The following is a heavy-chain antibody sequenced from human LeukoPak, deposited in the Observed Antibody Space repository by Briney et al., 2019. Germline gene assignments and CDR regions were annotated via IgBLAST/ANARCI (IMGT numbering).Heavy chain of an antibody. D-gene: IGHD3-10*01. V-gene: IGHV4-28*06. J-gene: IGHJ5*02. Sequence: SETLSLTCAVSGYSISSSNWWGWIRQPPGKGLEWIGYIYYSGSTNYNPSLKSRVTMSVDTSKNQFSLKLSSVTALDTAVYYCARNRLGSGSYSALSWFDPWGQGTLVTVSS. CDR1: GYSISSSNW. CDR2: IYYSGST. CDR3: ARNRLGSGSYSALSWFDP.